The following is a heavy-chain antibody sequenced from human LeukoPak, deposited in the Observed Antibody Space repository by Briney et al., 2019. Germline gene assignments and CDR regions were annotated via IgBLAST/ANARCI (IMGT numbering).Heavy chain of an antibody. V-gene: IGHV3-23*01. CDR1: GFTFSSYA. D-gene: IGHD2-15*01. Sequence: GGSLRLSCAASGFTFSSYAMSWVRQAPGKGLEWVSTINNSGGSTYYADSVKGRFTISRDNAKNSLYLQMNSLRAEDTAIYYCARVFSGSDYWGQGTPVTVSS. CDR2: INNSGGST. CDR3: ARVFSGSDY. J-gene: IGHJ4*02.